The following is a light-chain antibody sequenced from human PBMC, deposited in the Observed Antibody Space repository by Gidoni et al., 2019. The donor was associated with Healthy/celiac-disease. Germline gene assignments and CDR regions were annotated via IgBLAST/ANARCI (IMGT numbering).Light chain of an antibody. V-gene: IGKV3-11*01. CDR2: DAS. J-gene: IGKJ3*01. CDR3: QQRSNWPPGFT. Sequence: EIVLTQSPATLSWSPGERATLSCRASRGFISYLAWYQQKPGQAPRLLIYDASNRATGIPARFSGSGSGTDFTLTISSLEPEDFAVYYCQQRSNWPPGFTFGPGTKVDIK. CDR1: RGFISY.